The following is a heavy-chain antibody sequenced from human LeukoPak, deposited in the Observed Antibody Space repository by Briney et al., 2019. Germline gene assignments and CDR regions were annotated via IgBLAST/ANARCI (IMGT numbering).Heavy chain of an antibody. CDR3: ARRAPGTGYTA. CDR1: GYTFTNDD. CDR2: MNPNSGNT. J-gene: IGHJ4*02. Sequence: ASVKVSCKASGYTFTNDDISWVRQATGQGLEWIGKMNPNSGNTGYAQKFQGRVTMTRSTSVSTVHMELNSLTSEDTAVYFCARRAPGTGYTAWGQGTLVTVSS. V-gene: IGHV1-8*01. D-gene: IGHD3-9*01.